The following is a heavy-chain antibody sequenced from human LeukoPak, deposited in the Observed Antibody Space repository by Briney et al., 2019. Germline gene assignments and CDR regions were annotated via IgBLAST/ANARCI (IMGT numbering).Heavy chain of an antibody. V-gene: IGHV4-59*08. CDR1: GGSISSYY. CDR3: ARRCSGPTCYTDAYDI. CDR2: VYYSGST. Sequence: SETLSLTCTVSGGSISSYYWTWIRQPPGKGLEWIGYVYYSGSTDYNPSLKSRVTISVDTSNKQFSLNLSSVTAADTAVYYCARRCSGPTCYTDAYDIWRQGTMVTVSS. J-gene: IGHJ3*02. D-gene: IGHD2-2*02.